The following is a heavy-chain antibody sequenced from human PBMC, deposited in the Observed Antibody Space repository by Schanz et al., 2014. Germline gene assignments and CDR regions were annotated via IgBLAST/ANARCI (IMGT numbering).Heavy chain of an antibody. CDR3: AKYYQDCSTTSCYWCENCCVDV. CDR1: GFTFSSYG. Sequence: QVQLVESGGGVVQPGRSRRLSCEASGFTFSSYGMHWVRQAPGKGLEWVAVISYDGNKEDYADSVKGRFSISRDNSQSALYLQMNSLRAEDTAVYYCAKYYQDCSTTSCYWCENCCVDVWGKGTTVTVSS. CDR2: ISYDGNKE. V-gene: IGHV3-30*18. D-gene: IGHD2-2*01. J-gene: IGHJ6*04.